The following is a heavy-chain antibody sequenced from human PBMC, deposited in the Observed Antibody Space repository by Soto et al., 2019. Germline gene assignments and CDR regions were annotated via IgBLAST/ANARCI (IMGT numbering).Heavy chain of an antibody. D-gene: IGHD6-6*01. V-gene: IGHV1-3*01. CDR1: GYTFTSYA. Sequence: ASVKVSCKASGYTFTSYAMHWVRQAPGQRLEWMGWINAGNGNTKYSQKFQGRVTITRDTSASTAYMELSSLRSEDTAVYYCARIHAARPRSNWFDPWGQGTLVTVSS. CDR2: INAGNGNT. CDR3: ARIHAARPRSNWFDP. J-gene: IGHJ5*02.